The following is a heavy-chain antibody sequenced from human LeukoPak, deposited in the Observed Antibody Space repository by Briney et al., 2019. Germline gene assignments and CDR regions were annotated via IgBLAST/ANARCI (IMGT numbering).Heavy chain of an antibody. CDR2: IYYSGST. D-gene: IGHD6-13*01. CDR3: ARGQQLVANFDY. CDR1: GGSLSSSSYY. J-gene: IGHJ4*02. V-gene: IGHV4-39*07. Sequence: SETLSLTCTVSGGSLSSSSYYWGWIRQPPGKGLEWIGSIYYSGSTYYNPSLKSRVTISVDTSKNQFSLKLSSVTAADTAVYYCARGQQLVANFDYWGQGTLVTVSS.